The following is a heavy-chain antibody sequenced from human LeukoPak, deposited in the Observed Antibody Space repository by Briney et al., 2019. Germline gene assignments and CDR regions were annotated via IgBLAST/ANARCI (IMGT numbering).Heavy chain of an antibody. CDR2: ISWNGGRL. J-gene: IGHJ6*02. V-gene: IGHV3-9*01. CDR3: AKGGNLGYCIGGSCLDV. Sequence: PGGSLRLSCTASGFSFDEYAMHWVRQAPGKGLEWVSGISWNGGRLDYADSVKGRFTISRDDAKNSLCLQMNSLRAEDTALYYCAKGGNLGYCIGGSCLDVWGQGTTVTVSS. D-gene: IGHD2-15*01. CDR1: GFSFDEYA.